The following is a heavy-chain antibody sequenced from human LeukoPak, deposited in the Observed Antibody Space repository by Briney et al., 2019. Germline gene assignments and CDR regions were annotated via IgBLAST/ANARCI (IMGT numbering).Heavy chain of an antibody. CDR2: ISSSGIYA. CDR3: ARPRASGTTNDAFDI. V-gene: IGHV3-11*03. CDR1: GFXFSDYY. Sequence: GGSLRLSCAASGFXFSDYYISWIRQAPGKGLEWLSYISSSGIYANYADSVEGRFTISRDNAKNSLYLQMNNLRAEDTAVYYCARPRASGTTNDAFDIWGQGTMVTVSS. J-gene: IGHJ3*02. D-gene: IGHD1/OR15-1a*01.